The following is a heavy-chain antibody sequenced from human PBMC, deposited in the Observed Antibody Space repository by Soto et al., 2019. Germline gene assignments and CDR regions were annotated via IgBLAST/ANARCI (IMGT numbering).Heavy chain of an antibody. CDR3: VKRRGAGGHFDY. CDR1: GFTFSSYA. CDR2: VSIGGST. D-gene: IGHD2-15*01. V-gene: IGHV3-23*01. J-gene: IGHJ4*02. Sequence: GGSLRLSCAASGFTFSSYAMGWVRQGPGKGLEWVAVVSIGGSTHYADSVRGRFTISRDNSKNTLSLQMNSLTAEDTAVYFCVKRRGAGGHFDYWGQGALVTVSS.